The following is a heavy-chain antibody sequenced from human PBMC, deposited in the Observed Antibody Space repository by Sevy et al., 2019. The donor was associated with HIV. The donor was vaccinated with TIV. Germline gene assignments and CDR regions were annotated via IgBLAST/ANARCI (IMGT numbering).Heavy chain of an antibody. CDR1: GFTFSRYA. V-gene: IGHV3-30-3*01. D-gene: IGHD3-22*01. CDR2: ISYDGTIK. J-gene: IGHJ3*02. Sequence: GSLRLSCAASGFTFSRYAMHWVRQAPGKGLEWVTIISYDGTIKYYAESVKGRFTISRDNSKNTLYLQMNSLSTDDTAVYYCARNPNYSDDSSGSVHDAFDIWGQGTTVTVSS. CDR3: ARNPNYSDDSSGSVHDAFDI.